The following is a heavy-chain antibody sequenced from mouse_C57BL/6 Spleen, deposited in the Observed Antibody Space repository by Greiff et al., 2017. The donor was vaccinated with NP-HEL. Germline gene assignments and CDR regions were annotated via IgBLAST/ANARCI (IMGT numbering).Heavy chain of an antibody. CDR2: IYPGDGDT. Sequence: QVQLKQPGPELVKPGASVKISCKASGYAFSSSWMNWVKQRPGKGLEWIGRIYPGDGDTNYNGKFKGKATLTADKSSSTAYMQLSSLTSEDSAVYFCARGHGLDYWGQGTTLTVSS. CDR3: ARGHGLDY. D-gene: IGHD6-1*01. V-gene: IGHV1-82*01. J-gene: IGHJ2*01. CDR1: GYAFSSSW.